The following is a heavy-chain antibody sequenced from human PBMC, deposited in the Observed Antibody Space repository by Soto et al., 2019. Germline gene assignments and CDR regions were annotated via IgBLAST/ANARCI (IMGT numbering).Heavy chain of an antibody. CDR2: IYYSGNT. CDR3: ARAPDINPLSFDS. V-gene: IGHV4-39*07. Sequence: PSETLCLTCSVSGGTISSCYYYWSWIRQRPGKGLEWIGNIYYSGNTYYDPSHKRRLTISLQTPKNQFSLKLSSVTAADTAVYYFARAPDINPLSFDSWGQEPLVPSPQ. CDR1: GGTISSCYYY. D-gene: IGHD2-15*01. J-gene: IGHJ4*02.